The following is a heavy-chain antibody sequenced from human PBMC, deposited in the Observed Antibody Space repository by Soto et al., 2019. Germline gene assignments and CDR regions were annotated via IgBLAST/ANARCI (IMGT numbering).Heavy chain of an antibody. D-gene: IGHD6-13*01. J-gene: IGHJ4*02. CDR1: GFTVSSNY. V-gene: IGHV3-53*01. CDR3: AREGIAAAGTPFDY. Sequence: PGGSLRLSCAASGFTVSSNYMSCVRQAPGKRLEWVSVIYSGGSTYYADSVKGRFTISRDNSKNTLYLQMNSLRAEDTAVHYCAREGIAAAGTPFDYWGQGTLVTVSS. CDR2: IYSGGST.